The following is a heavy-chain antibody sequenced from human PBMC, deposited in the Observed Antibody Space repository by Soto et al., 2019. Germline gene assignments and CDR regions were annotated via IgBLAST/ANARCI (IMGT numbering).Heavy chain of an antibody. D-gene: IGHD2-2*01. V-gene: IGHV3-7*05. CDR1: GFSFSAFW. CDR2: IRRDGTQI. J-gene: IGHJ3*01. CDR3: ARDFAPARDTFYDAFDV. Sequence: EVQLVESGGGLVQPGGSLRLSCAASGFSFSAFWMTWVRQAPGKGLEWVANIRRDGTQIHYGDSVRGRFTLSRDNARNSLYLQMNNLGPEDTAVYFCARDFAPARDTFYDAFDVWGQGTVVSVSS.